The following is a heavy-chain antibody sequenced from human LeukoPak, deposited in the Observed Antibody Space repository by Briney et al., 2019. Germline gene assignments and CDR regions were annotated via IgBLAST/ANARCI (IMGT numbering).Heavy chain of an antibody. CDR1: GFTFSSYA. J-gene: IGHJ4*02. CDR2: ISGGGGST. CDR3: AKHMTYADYFFDY. D-gene: IGHD4-17*01. Sequence: PGGSLRLSCAASGFTFSSYAMSWVRQAPGKGLEWVSAISGGGGSTFYADSVKGRFTISRDNSKNTLYLQMNSLRADDTAVYYCAKHMTYADYFFDYWGQGTLVTVSS. V-gene: IGHV3-23*01.